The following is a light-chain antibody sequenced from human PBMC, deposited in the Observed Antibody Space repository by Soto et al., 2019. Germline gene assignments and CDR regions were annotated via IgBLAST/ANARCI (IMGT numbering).Light chain of an antibody. Sequence: DIVLTQSPGTLSLPPGERAILSCSASQSVSSSHLAWDQQKPGQAPRLLIYGASSRATGIPDRFSGSGSGTDFSLTISRLEPEDFAVYYCQHYGTSPPALTFCGGTKVEIK. CDR3: QHYGTSPPALT. CDR2: GAS. J-gene: IGKJ4*01. CDR1: QSVSSSH. V-gene: IGKV3-20*01.